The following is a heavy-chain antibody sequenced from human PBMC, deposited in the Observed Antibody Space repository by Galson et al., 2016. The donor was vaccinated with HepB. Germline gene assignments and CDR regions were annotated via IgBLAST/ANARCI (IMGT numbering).Heavy chain of an antibody. CDR1: GYSISSDNW. D-gene: IGHD2-8*02. CDR2: IYHSGDT. V-gene: IGHV4-4*02. CDR3: ARDCTGGTCKFTGYDAFDI. J-gene: IGHJ3*02. Sequence: SETLSLTCAVSGYSISSDNWWGWVRQPPGKGLEWIGEIYHSGDTNYNPSLKSRATISADTSRNQFSLSLSSVTAADTAVYYCARDCTGGTCKFTGYDAFDIWGQGTTVTVSS.